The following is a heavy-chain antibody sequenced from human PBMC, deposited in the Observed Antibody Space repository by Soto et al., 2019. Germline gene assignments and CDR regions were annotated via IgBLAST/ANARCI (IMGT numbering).Heavy chain of an antibody. CDR3: ARDIYGSGSYQFDY. CDR2: ISYDGSNK. J-gene: IGHJ4*02. V-gene: IGHV3-30-3*01. D-gene: IGHD3-10*01. Sequence: QVQLVESGGGLVQPGRSLRLSCAASGFTFSSYAMHWVRQAPGKGLEWVAVISYDGSNKYYADSVKGRFTISRDNSKNTLYLQMNSLRAEDTAVYYCARDIYGSGSYQFDYWGQGTLVTVSS. CDR1: GFTFSSYA.